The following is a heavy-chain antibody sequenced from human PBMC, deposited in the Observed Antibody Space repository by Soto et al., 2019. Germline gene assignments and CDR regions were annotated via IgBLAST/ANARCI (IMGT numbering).Heavy chain of an antibody. V-gene: IGHV1-69*02. CDR1: GGTFSSYN. J-gene: IGHJ5*02. CDR3: ARDIASTSSLKNNWFEP. Sequence: PVKVSCKASGGTFSSYNIIWVRQAPGQGLEWMGRIIPILGIANYAQKFQGRVTFTADTSTCTAYMELSSLRSDDTPVYYYARDIASTSSLKNNWFEPWGQGTLVTVSA. D-gene: IGHD6-6*01. CDR2: IIPILGIA.